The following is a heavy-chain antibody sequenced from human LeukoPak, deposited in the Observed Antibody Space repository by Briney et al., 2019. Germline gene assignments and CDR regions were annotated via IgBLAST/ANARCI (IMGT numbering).Heavy chain of an antibody. D-gene: IGHD4-17*01. J-gene: IGHJ4*02. Sequence: PGGSLRLSCAASGLTVSSEYMSWVRQAPGKGLEWVSIIYRDGSTYYADSVKGRFTISRDNSKNTLYLQMNSLRAEDTAVYYCAKAYGDYDVDYFDYWGQGTLVTVSS. CDR1: GLTVSSEY. CDR3: AKAYGDYDVDYFDY. V-gene: IGHV3-53*01. CDR2: IYRDGST.